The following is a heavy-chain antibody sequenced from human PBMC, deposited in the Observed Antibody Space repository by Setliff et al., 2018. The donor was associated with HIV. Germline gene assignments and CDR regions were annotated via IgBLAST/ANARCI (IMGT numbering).Heavy chain of an antibody. Sequence: PSETLSLTCAVYGGSFSGYYWSWIRQPPGKGLEWIGEINHSGSTNCNPSLKSRVTISVDTSKNQFSLKLSSVTAADTAVYYCARVDGYDFWSGYYTPHAFDIWGQGTMVTV. J-gene: IGHJ3*02. CDR2: INHSGST. CDR1: GGSFSGYY. D-gene: IGHD3-3*01. CDR3: ARVDGYDFWSGYYTPHAFDI. V-gene: IGHV4-34*01.